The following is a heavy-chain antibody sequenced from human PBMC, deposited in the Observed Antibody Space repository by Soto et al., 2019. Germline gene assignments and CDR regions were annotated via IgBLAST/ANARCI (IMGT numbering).Heavy chain of an antibody. D-gene: IGHD6-13*01. V-gene: IGHV4-59*01. CDR2: IYYSGST. CDR3: ARAARKPNSSYFDY. Sequence: PSETLSLTCTVSGGSISSYYWSWIRQPPGKGLEWIGYIYYSGSTNYNPSLKSRVTISVDTSKNQFSLKLSSVTAADTAVYYCARAARKPNSSYFDYWGQGTLVTVSS. CDR1: GGSISSYY. J-gene: IGHJ4*02.